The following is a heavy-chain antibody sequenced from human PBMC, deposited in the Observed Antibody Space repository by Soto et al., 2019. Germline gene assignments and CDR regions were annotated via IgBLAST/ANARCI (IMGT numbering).Heavy chain of an antibody. CDR1: GFTFSSYG. D-gene: IGHD3-16*01. J-gene: IGHJ6*02. CDR3: AKGGGLGYYYGMDV. V-gene: IGHV3-30*18. Sequence: QVQLVESGGGVVQPGRSLRLSCAASGFTFSSYGMHWVRQAPGKGLEWVAVISYDGSNKYYADSVKGRFTISRDNSKNPLYLQMNSLRAEDTAVYDCAKGGGLGYYYGMDVWGQGTTVTVSS. CDR2: ISYDGSNK.